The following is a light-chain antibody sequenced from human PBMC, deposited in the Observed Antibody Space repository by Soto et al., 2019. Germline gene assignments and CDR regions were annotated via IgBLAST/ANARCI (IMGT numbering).Light chain of an antibody. V-gene: IGKV3-15*01. CDR2: GAT. CDR1: QSVSSY. CDR3: QQYGVSQGP. J-gene: IGKJ4*01. Sequence: EIVLTKSPGTLSLSPGERATLSCRASQSVSSYLAWYQQKPGQAPRLLIHGATTRATGIPARFSGSGSGTEFTLTISSLQSEDVSVYYCQQYGVSQGPLGGGTKVDIK.